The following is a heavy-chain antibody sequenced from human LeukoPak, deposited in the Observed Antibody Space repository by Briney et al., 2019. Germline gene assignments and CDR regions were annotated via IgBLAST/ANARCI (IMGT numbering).Heavy chain of an antibody. D-gene: IGHD2-2*02. CDR3: ARGWGIDCSSTSCYNY. CDR2: INTDGSST. Sequence: GGSLRLSCAASGFTFSSYAMHWVRQAPGKGLVWVSRINTDGSSTSYADSVKGRFTISRDNAKNTLYLQMNSLRAEDTAVYYCARGWGIDCSSTSCYNYWGQGTLVTVSS. CDR1: GFTFSSYA. J-gene: IGHJ4*02. V-gene: IGHV3-74*01.